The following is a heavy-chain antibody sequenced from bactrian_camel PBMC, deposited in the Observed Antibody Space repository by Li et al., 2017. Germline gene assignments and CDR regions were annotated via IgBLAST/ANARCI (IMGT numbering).Heavy chain of an antibody. V-gene: IGHV3S53*01. CDR2: IDQDGDA. J-gene: IGHJ4*01. D-gene: IGHD7*01. CDR3: AADCCRGGSWDARWCEY. Sequence: QVQLVESGGGSVQAGGSLTLSCVAPFKLRRRCLAWFRRAPGKEREGVATIDQDGDAVYADSAKGRFTASKDNVRNTLYLLMNSLKPEDTAQYYCAADCCRGGSWDARWCEYWGQGTQVTVS. CDR1: FKLRRRC.